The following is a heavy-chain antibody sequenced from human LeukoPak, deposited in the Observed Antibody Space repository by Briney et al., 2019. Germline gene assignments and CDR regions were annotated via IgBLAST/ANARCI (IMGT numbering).Heavy chain of an antibody. D-gene: IGHD2-15*01. V-gene: IGHV3-23*01. CDR1: GFTFSSYA. J-gene: IGHJ4*02. Sequence: GGSLRLSCEASGFTFSSYAMNWVRQVPGKGLEWVSSITGSGSDTYFVDSVKGRFTISRDNPKNTLYLQLNSLRAEDTAVYYCAKGTEGYCSGTICYPFDYWGRGTLVTVSS. CDR3: AKGTEGYCSGTICYPFDY. CDR2: ITGSGSDT.